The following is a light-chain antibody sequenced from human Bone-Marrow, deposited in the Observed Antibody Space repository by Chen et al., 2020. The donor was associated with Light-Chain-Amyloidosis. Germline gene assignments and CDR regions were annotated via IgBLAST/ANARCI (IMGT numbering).Light chain of an antibody. CDR3: QSSDYSVSDHVV. CDR2: DHD. CDR1: ISNIWSGYE. V-gene: IGLV1-40*01. Sequence: SVLTQPPSVSGAPGQRCTLSCTGRISNIWSGYEVHWYQQLPGTAPKLLIYDHDVRPSGVPDRFSASKSGTSASLAITGLQAEDEAHYYCQSSDYSVSDHVVFGGGTKLTVL. J-gene: IGLJ2*01.